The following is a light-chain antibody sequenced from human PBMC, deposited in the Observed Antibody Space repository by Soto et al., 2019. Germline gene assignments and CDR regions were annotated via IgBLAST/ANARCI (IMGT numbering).Light chain of an antibody. V-gene: IGKV3-15*01. CDR2: GAS. CDR1: ETVRTN. Sequence: IVMTQSPATLSVSPGQRVTLSCRASETVRTNLAWFQQKPGQTHRLLIFGASTRATGIPTRFTGSGSETEFTLTIGSLQSEDLAVYYCQQYYNWPPYTFGQGTKVDIK. J-gene: IGKJ2*01. CDR3: QQYYNWPPYT.